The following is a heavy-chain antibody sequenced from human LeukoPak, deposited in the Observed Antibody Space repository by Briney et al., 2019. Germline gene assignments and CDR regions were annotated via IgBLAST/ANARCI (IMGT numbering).Heavy chain of an antibody. V-gene: IGHV3-73*01. D-gene: IGHD5-18*01. Sequence: HPGGSLRLSCAASGFTFSGSAMHWVRQASGQGLEWVGRIRSKSNSYATAYTASVKGRFTISRDDSKNTAYLQMNSLKTEDTAVYYCTDGTAMVNWGQGTLVTVSS. CDR3: TDGTAMVN. CDR1: GFTFSGSA. CDR2: IRSKSNSYAT. J-gene: IGHJ1*01.